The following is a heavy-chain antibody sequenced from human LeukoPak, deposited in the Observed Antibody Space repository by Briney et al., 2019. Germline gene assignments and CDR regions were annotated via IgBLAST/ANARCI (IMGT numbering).Heavy chain of an antibody. Sequence: PSETLSLTCSVSGGSISTYYWSWIRQPPGKGLEWIGYIYYSGSTNYNPSLKSRVTISVDTSKNQFSLKLSSVTAADTAVYYCARHFRCSSTSCPRGVYYYMDVWGKGTTVTVSS. D-gene: IGHD2-2*01. V-gene: IGHV4-59*08. J-gene: IGHJ6*03. CDR1: GGSISTYY. CDR2: IYYSGST. CDR3: ARHFRCSSTSCPRGVYYYMDV.